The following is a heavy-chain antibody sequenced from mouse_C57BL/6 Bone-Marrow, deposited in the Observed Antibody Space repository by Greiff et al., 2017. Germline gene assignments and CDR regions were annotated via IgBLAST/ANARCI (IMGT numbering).Heavy chain of an antibody. V-gene: IGHV5-4*01. CDR2: ISDGGSYT. Sequence: EVQVVESGGGLVKPGGSLKLSCAASGFTFSSYAMSWVRQTPEKRLEWVATISDGGSYTSYPDNVKGRFTISRDNAKNNLYLQMSNLKSEDTAMYYCARDLGLQSLTTIGMDYWGQGTSVTVSS. CDR3: ARDLGLQSLTTIGMDY. D-gene: IGHD2-1*01. J-gene: IGHJ4*01. CDR1: GFTFSSYA.